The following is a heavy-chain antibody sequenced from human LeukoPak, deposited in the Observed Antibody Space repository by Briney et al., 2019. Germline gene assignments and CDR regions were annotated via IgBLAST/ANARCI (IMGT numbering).Heavy chain of an antibody. CDR1: GFTFSPYS. J-gene: IGHJ4*02. V-gene: IGHV3-21*01. CDR2: ISSSSSYI. Sequence: GGSLRLSCAASGFTFSPYSMNWVRQAPGKGLEWVSSISSSSSYIYYADSLKGRFTISRDNAKNSLYLQMNSLRAEDTAAYYCARGGTGTRESLIAYWGQGTLVTVSS. CDR3: ARGGTGTRESLIAY. D-gene: IGHD1-14*01.